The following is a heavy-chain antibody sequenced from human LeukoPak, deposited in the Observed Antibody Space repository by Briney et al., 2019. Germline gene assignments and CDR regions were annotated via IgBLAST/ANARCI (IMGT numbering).Heavy chain of an antibody. Sequence: GGSLRLSCAASGFTFISYAMSWVRQAPGKGLEWLAAIRYSGRTTYYADSVEGRFTISSDNSKNALYLQMNNLRAEDTAVYATLGVNTVTLPSDVYWGQGTLVTVSS. CDR1: GFTFISYA. V-gene: IGHV3-23*01. J-gene: IGHJ4*02. D-gene: IGHD4-17*01. CDR3: LGVNTVTLPSDVY. CDR2: IRYSGRTT.